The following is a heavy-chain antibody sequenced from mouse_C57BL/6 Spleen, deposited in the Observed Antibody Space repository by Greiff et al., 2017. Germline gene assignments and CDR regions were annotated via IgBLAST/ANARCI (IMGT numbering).Heavy chain of an antibody. Sequence: EVQLQQSGPGMVKPSQSLSLTCTVTGYSITSGYDWHWIRHFPGNKLEWMGYISYSGSTNYNPSLKSRISITHDTSKNHFFLKLNSVTTEDTATYYCARDGSSFGYFDYWGQGTTLTVSS. D-gene: IGHD1-1*01. V-gene: IGHV3-1*01. J-gene: IGHJ2*01. CDR3: ARDGSSFGYFDY. CDR1: GYSITSGYD. CDR2: ISYSGST.